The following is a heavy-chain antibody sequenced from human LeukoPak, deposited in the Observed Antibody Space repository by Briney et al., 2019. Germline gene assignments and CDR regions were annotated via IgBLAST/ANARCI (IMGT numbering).Heavy chain of an antibody. CDR2: IKQDGSEK. V-gene: IGHV3-7*01. CDR3: ARAGLRYFDWLLRTYYYYGMDV. Sequence: GGSLRLSCAASGFTFSSYWMSWVRQAPGKGLEWVANIKQDGSEKYYVDSVKGRFTISRDNAKNSLYLQMNGLRAEDTAVYYCARAGLRYFDWLLRTYYYYGMDVWGQGTTVTVSS. CDR1: GFTFSSYW. J-gene: IGHJ6*02. D-gene: IGHD3-9*01.